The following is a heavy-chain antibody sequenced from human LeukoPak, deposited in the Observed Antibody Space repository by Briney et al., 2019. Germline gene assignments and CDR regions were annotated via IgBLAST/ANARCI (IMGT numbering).Heavy chain of an antibody. CDR1: GFTFSSYW. J-gene: IGHJ5*02. D-gene: IGHD3-10*01. CDR2: INTDGSST. Sequence: PGGSLRLSCAASGFTFSSYWMHWVCQAPGKGLVWVSRINTDGSSTSYADSVKGRFTISRDNAKNTLYLQMNSLRAEDTAVYYCARRFYYDSGSYFRSGVAWFDPRGQGTLVTVSS. V-gene: IGHV3-74*01. CDR3: ARRFYYDSGSYFRSGVAWFDP.